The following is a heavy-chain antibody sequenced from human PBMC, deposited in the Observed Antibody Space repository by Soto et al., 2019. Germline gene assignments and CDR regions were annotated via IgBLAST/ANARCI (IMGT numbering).Heavy chain of an antibody. D-gene: IGHD6-13*01. CDR3: AKERGSSSWYGYAFDI. V-gene: IGHV3-23*01. Sequence: EVQLLESGGGLVQPEGSLRLSCAASGFTFSSYAMSWVRQAPGKGLEWVSAISGSGGSTYYADSVKGRFTISRDNSKNTLYLQMNSLRAEDTAVYYCAKERGSSSWYGYAFDIWGQGTMVTVSS. CDR1: GFTFSSYA. J-gene: IGHJ3*02. CDR2: ISGSGGST.